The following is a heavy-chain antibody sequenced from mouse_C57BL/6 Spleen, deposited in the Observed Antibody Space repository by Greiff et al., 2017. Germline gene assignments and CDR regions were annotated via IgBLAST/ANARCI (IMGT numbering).Heavy chain of an antibody. CDR2: ISNGGGST. J-gene: IGHJ2*01. CDR1: GFTFSDYY. V-gene: IGHV5-12*01. Sequence: EVKLQESGGGLVQPGGSLKLSCAASGFTFSDYYMYWVRQTPEKRLEWVAYISNGGGSTYYPDTVKGRFTISRDNAKNTLYLQMRRLKSEDTAMYYCARHGGTGYFDYWGQGTTLTVSS. CDR3: ARHGGTGYFDY. D-gene: IGHD3-3*01.